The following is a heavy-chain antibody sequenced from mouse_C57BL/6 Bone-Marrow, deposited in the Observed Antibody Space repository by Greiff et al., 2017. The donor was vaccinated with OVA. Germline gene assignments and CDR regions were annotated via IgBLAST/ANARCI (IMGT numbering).Heavy chain of an antibody. CDR3: ARYAHARGYFDY. CDR1: GYTFTSYW. Sequence: VQLQQPGAELVKPGASVKLSCKASGYTFTSYWMHWVKQRPGQGLEWIGMIHPNSGSTNYNEKFKSKATLTVDKSSSTAYMQLSSLTSEDSAVYYCARYAHARGYFDYWGQGTTLTVSS. V-gene: IGHV1-64*01. J-gene: IGHJ2*01. CDR2: IHPNSGST. D-gene: IGHD1-3*01.